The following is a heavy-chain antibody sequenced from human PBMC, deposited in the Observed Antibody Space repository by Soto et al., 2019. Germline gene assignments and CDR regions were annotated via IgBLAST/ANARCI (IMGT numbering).Heavy chain of an antibody. CDR2: VYYSGTT. J-gene: IGHJ4*02. CDR3: ARTTAATNTLRSRCFVAY. Sequence: QVQLQESGPGLLKPSETLSLTCSVSGGSVSNKTYYWSWIRQPPGKRLEWMGSVYYSGTTNYNPSLTMPLTVSGDLSKNQFSRRLSSVTTADTALYYGARTTAATNTLRSRCFVAYWGKGTLVTVSS. D-gene: IGHD4-17*01. CDR1: GGSVSNKTYY. V-gene: IGHV4-61*01.